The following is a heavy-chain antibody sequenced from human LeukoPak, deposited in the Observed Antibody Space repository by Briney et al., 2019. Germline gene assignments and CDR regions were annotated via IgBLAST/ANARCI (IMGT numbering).Heavy chain of an antibody. CDR2: ISSSSDV. CDR1: GFTFSRFS. CDR3: ARGIAVAAPDY. J-gene: IGHJ4*02. D-gene: IGHD6-19*01. V-gene: IGHV3-21*01. Sequence: GGSLRLSCAASGFTFSRFSMNWVRQAPGKGLEWVSSISSSSDVYYADSLKGRFTISRDNAKNSLYLQMNSLRADDTAVYYCARGIAVAAPDYWGQGSLVTASS.